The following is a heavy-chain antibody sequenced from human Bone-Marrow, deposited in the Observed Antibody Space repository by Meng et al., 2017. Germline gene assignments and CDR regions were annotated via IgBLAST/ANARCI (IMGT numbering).Heavy chain of an antibody. V-gene: IGHV3-11*01. Sequence: GESLKISCAASGFTFSDYYMSWIRQAPGKGLEWVSYMSCSGTLIYYADSVMGRFTISRDNAKNSLYLQMNSLRAEDTAVYYCARDSTPVTTGMDVWGQGTTVTVSS. D-gene: IGHD4-17*01. CDR2: MSCSGTLI. J-gene: IGHJ6*02. CDR3: ARDSTPVTTGMDV. CDR1: GFTFSDYY.